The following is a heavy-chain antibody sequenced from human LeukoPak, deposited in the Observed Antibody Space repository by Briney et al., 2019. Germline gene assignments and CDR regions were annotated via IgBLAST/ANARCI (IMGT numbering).Heavy chain of an antibody. CDR1: GYTFTRYA. J-gene: IGHJ3*02. V-gene: IGHV1-69*13. CDR2: IIPIFGTA. Sequence: GASVKVSCKASGYTFTRYAMNWVRQAPGQGLEWMGGIIPIFGTANYAQKFQGRVTITADESTSTAYMELSSLRSEDTAVYYCAVLPYDFWSGYPDAFDIWGQGTMVTVSS. CDR3: AVLPYDFWSGYPDAFDI. D-gene: IGHD3-3*01.